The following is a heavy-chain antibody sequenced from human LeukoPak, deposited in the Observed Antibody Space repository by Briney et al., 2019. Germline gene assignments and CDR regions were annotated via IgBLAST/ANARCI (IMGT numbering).Heavy chain of an antibody. Sequence: GGSLRLSCAASGFTFGTYWMSWVRRAPGKGLEWVSYISSSGSTIYYADSVKGRFTISRDNAKNSLYLQMNSLRAEDTAVYYCARELYGSGSYGTGFDYWGQGTLVTVSS. V-gene: IGHV3-48*04. CDR3: ARELYGSGSYGTGFDY. CDR2: ISSSGSTI. D-gene: IGHD3-10*01. J-gene: IGHJ4*02. CDR1: GFTFGTYW.